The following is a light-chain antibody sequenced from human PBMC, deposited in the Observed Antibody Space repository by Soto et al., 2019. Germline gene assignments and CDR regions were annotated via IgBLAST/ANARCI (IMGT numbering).Light chain of an antibody. CDR1: EGIRSH. CDR2: VAS. V-gene: IGKV1-17*01. CDR3: LQHNYYPRT. J-gene: IGKJ1*01. Sequence: DIQMTQSPSSLSASVGDRVTITCRASEGIRSHLGWYQQKPGKAPQLLISVASNLQSGVPSRFSGSGSGTEFTLTISSLQPEDFATYYCLQHNYYPRTFGQGTKVEIK.